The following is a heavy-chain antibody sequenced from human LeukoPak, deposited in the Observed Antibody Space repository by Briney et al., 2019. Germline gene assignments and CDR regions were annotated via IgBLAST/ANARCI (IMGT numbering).Heavy chain of an antibody. J-gene: IGHJ4*02. V-gene: IGHV3-21*01. CDR3: ARERSYDSSGYLTG. Sequence: GGSLTLSCAASGFTFSSYSVNWVREAPGKGLGWVSSISSSSSYIYYADSVKGRFPISRDNAKNSLYLQMTSLRAEDTAVYYCARERSYDSSGYLTGWGQGTLVTVSS. CDR1: GFTFSSYS. D-gene: IGHD3-22*01. CDR2: ISSSSSYI.